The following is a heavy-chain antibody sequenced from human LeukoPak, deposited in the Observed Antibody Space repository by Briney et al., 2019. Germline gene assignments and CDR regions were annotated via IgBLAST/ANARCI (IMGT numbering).Heavy chain of an antibody. CDR2: IKTNTGNP. V-gene: IGHV7-4-1*02. D-gene: IGHD3-9*01. CDR1: GYTFTSYA. Sequence: ASVKVSCTASGYTFTSYAMNWVRQAPGQGLEWMGWIKTNTGNPTYAQGFTGRFVFSLDTSVSTAYLQISSLKAEDTAVYYCARDFVDKCGYYDILYWGQGTLVTVSS. CDR3: ARDFVDKCGYYDILY. J-gene: IGHJ4*02.